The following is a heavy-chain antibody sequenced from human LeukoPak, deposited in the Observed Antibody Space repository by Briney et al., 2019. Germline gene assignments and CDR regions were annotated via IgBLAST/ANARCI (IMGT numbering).Heavy chain of an antibody. V-gene: IGHV1-3*01. CDR2: INAGNGNT. CDR3: ARGYCSSTSCYVVGYYYAPFDP. CDR1: GYTFTSYA. J-gene: IGHJ5*02. Sequence: ASVTVSCKASGYTFTSYAMHWVRQAPGQRLEWMGWINAGNGNTKYSQKFQGRVTITRDTSASTAYMELSSLRSEDTAVYYCARGYCSSTSCYVVGYYYAPFDPWGQGTLVTVSS. D-gene: IGHD2-2*01.